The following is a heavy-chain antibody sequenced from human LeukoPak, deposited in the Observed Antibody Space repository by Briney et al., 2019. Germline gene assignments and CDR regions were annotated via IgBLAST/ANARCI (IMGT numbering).Heavy chain of an antibody. J-gene: IGHJ3*02. Sequence: PGGSLRLSCAASGFTFGVYAMSWVRQAPGKGLEWISTIVGSGDSTLYADSVKGRFSISRDNSKNTLYLQMNSLRAEDTAVYYCAKSGYYFDAFDIWGQGTMVTVSS. CDR3: AKSGYYFDAFDI. V-gene: IGHV3-23*01. CDR2: IVGSGDST. CDR1: GFTFGVYA. D-gene: IGHD3-22*01.